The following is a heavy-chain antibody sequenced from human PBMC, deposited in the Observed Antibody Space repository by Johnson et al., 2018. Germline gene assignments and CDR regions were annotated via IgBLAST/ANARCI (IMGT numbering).Heavy chain of an antibody. CDR1: GFIFSSYD. Sequence: QVQLVESGGGVVQPGTSLRLSCAASGFIFSSYDMHWVRQVPGKGLEWVSGISYDGRKRYYADSMKGRLTISRDNSKNTVYLQMDSLRGEDPASYYCANGPLVGGDIAEFHHWGQGTLVTVSS. J-gene: IGHJ1*01. D-gene: IGHD3-16*02. CDR3: ANGPLVGGDIAEFHH. V-gene: IGHV3-30*18. CDR2: ISYDGRKR.